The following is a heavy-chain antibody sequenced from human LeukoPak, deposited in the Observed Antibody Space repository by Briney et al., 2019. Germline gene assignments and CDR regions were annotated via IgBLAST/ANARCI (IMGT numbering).Heavy chain of an antibody. CDR3: ARTGTTGWYFDL. Sequence: PGGSLRLSCAASGFTFSSYAMSWVRQAPGKGLEWVSAISGSGGSTYYADSVKGRFTISRDNSKNTLYLQMNSLRAEDTAEYYCARTGTTGWYFDLWGRGTLVTVSS. CDR2: ISGSGGST. V-gene: IGHV3-23*01. CDR1: GFTFSSYA. J-gene: IGHJ2*01. D-gene: IGHD1-1*01.